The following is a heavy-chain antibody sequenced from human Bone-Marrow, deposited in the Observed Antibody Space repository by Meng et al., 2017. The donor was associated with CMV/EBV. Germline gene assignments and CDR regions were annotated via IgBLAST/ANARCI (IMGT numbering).Heavy chain of an antibody. V-gene: IGHV1-2*02. CDR3: AREGHYDFWSGYFPPLYGMDV. CDR1: GYTFTSYG. Sequence: ASVKVSCKASGYTFTSYGISWVRQAPGQGLEWMGWINPNSGGTNYAQKFQGRVTMTRDTSISTAYMELSRLRSEDTAVYYCAREGHYDFWSGYFPPLYGMDVWGQGTTVTVSS. D-gene: IGHD3-3*01. J-gene: IGHJ6*02. CDR2: INPNSGGT.